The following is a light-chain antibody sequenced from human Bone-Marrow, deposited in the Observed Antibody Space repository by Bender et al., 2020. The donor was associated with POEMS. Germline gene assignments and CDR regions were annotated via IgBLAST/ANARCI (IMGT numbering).Light chain of an antibody. J-gene: IGLJ3*02. V-gene: IGLV2-14*03. CDR2: DVS. CDR1: SSDIGGYNS. CDR3: QSYDNSLNGWV. Sequence: QSALTQPASVSGSPGQSLTISCTGTSSDIGGYNSVSWYQHHPGKAPKLMIYDVSNRPSGVSNRFSGSKSGHTASLTISGLQAEDEADYYCQSYDNSLNGWVFGGGTKVTV.